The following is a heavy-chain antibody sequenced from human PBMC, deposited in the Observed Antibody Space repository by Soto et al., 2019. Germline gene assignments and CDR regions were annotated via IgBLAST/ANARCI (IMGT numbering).Heavy chain of an antibody. D-gene: IGHD2-15*01. CDR1: GFTFDDYA. V-gene: IGHV3-9*01. CDR3: AKDIVPTLPRYFDY. Sequence: EVQLVESGGGLVQPGRSLRLSCAASGFTFDDYAMHWVRQAPGKGLEWVSGISWNSGSIGYADSVKGRFTISRDNAKNSLYLQMNSLRAEDTALYYCAKDIVPTLPRYFDYWGQGTLVTVSS. J-gene: IGHJ4*02. CDR2: ISWNSGSI.